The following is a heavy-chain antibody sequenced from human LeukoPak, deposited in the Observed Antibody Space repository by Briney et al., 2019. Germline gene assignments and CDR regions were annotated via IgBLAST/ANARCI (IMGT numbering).Heavy chain of an antibody. CDR3: ARVRIGHYGMDV. CDR2: IYYTGGT. Sequence: PSETLSLTCSVSGGSITSSSYYWAWIRQPPEKGLEWIGSIYYTGGTYYSPSLKSRVTISVDTSKNQFSLKLSSVTAADTAVYYCARVRIGHYGMDVWGQGTTVTVSS. V-gene: IGHV4-39*07. D-gene: IGHD2/OR15-2a*01. CDR1: GGSITSSSYY. J-gene: IGHJ6*02.